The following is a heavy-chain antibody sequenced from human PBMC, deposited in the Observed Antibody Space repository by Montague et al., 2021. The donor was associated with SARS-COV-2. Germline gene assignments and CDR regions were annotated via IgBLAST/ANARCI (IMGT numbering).Heavy chain of an antibody. CDR2: NNK. V-gene: IGHV3-30-3*01. CDR3: ARDRGEYSGSSHYYCDY. D-gene: IGHD1-26*01. J-gene: IGHJ4*02. Sequence: NNKYYADSVKGRFTIYRDNSKKTLYLQMNSLRPDDSAMYYCARDRGEYSGSSHYYCDYWGQGTLVKVS.